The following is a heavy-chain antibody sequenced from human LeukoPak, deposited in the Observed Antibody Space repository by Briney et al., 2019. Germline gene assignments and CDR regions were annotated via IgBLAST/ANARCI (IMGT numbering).Heavy chain of an antibody. CDR2: ISSSSRYI. CDR1: GFTFSSYS. Sequence: GGSLRLSCAASGFTFSSYSMNWVRQAPGKGLEWVSSISSSSRYIYYADSVKGRFTISRDKDKKSLYLKMNSLRAEDTAVYYCARGLGSGSTKWGQGTLVTVSS. D-gene: IGHD2-2*01. V-gene: IGHV3-21*01. J-gene: IGHJ4*02. CDR3: ARGLGSGSTK.